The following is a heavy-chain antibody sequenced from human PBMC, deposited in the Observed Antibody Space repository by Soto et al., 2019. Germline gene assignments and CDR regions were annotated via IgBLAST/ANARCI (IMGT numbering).Heavy chain of an antibody. D-gene: IGHD3-10*01. CDR1: GFPFSSYA. V-gene: IGHV3-23*01. J-gene: IGHJ4*02. Sequence: EVQLLESGGGLVQPGGSLRLSCAASGFPFSSYAMSWVRHAPDKGLEWVSAIGFTGDSTFYADSVKGRCTISRDNYKTTLYRQMISLSAEDTEVHFCARSFSISPLNFDYWGQGTLISDSP. CDR3: ARSFSISPLNFDY. CDR2: IGFTGDST.